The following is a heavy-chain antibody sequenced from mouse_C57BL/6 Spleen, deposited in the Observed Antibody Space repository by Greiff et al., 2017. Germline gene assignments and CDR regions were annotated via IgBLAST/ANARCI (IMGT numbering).Heavy chain of an antibody. Sequence: DVQLQESGPGLVKPSQSLSLTCSVTGYSITSGYYWNWIRQFPGNKLEWMGYISYDGSNNYNPSLKNRISITRDTSKNQFFLKLNSVTTEDTATYYCARTDYDYDGFAYWGQGTLVTVSA. D-gene: IGHD2-4*01. CDR3: ARTDYDYDGFAY. CDR2: ISYDGSN. CDR1: GYSITSGYY. J-gene: IGHJ3*01. V-gene: IGHV3-6*01.